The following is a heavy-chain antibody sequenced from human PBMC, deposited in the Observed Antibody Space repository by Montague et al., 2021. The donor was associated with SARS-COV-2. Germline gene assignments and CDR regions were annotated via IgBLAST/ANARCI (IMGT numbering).Heavy chain of an antibody. Sequence: SETLSLTYSVSGGLTSHYHWSWIRQPPGKGLEWIGYINYNGETHHNPSLNGRVTLSVDTSKNQFSLRVMSVTPDDTAVYFCATYREGYGGKGTWGQGSLVTVSS. V-gene: IGHV4-59*03. CDR1: GGLTSHYH. J-gene: IGHJ4*02. CDR2: INYNGET. D-gene: IGHD4-23*01. CDR3: ATYREGYGGKGT.